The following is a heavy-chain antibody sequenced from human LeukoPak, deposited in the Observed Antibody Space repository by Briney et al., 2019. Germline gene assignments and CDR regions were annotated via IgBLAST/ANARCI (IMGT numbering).Heavy chain of an antibody. Sequence: GSLRLSCAASGFTFSSYSMNWVRQAPGKGLEWVSSISSSSSYIYYADSVKGRFTISRDNAKNSLYLQMNSLRAEDTALYYCARVDGYSSGWYPFDYWGQGTLVTVSS. J-gene: IGHJ4*02. CDR3: ARVDGYSSGWYPFDY. D-gene: IGHD6-19*01. CDR1: GFTFSSYS. CDR2: ISSSSSYI. V-gene: IGHV3-21*04.